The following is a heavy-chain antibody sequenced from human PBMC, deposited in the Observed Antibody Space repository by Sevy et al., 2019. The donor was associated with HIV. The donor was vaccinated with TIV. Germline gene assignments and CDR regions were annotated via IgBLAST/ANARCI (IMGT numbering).Heavy chain of an antibody. CDR3: ARIVVERCFQQ. D-gene: IGHD1-1*01. J-gene: IGHJ1*01. V-gene: IGHV1-2*02. CDR2: INPNNGVT. Sequence: ASVKVSCKASGYTFTGDYMHWVRQAPGQGLEWMGWINPNNGVTNYAQKFQGRVTMTRDTSISTAYMELSRLRSDDTAVYYCARIVVERCFQQWGQGTLVTVSS. CDR1: GYTFTGDY.